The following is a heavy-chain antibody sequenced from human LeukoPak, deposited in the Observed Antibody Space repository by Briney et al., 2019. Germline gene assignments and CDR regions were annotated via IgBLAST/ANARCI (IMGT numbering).Heavy chain of an antibody. CDR3: AKVSAAGPAPFTTTGYYYYMDV. Sequence: GGSLRLSCAASGFTFSSYAMHWVRQAPGKGLEWVAVISYDGSNKYYADSVKGRFTISRDNSKNTLYLQMNSLRAEDTAVYYCAKVSAAGPAPFTTTGYYYYMDVWGKGTTVTISS. CDR2: ISYDGSNK. J-gene: IGHJ6*03. CDR1: GFTFSSYA. V-gene: IGHV3-30*04. D-gene: IGHD6-13*01.